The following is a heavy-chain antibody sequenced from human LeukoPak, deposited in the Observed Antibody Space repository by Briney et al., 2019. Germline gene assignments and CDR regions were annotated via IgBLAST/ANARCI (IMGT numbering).Heavy chain of an antibody. J-gene: IGHJ4*02. Sequence: GGSLRLSCAASGFTFSGSAMHWVRQASGKGLEWVGRIRSKTNNYATAYAASMKGRFTISGDDSKNTAYLQMNSLKTEDTAVYYCTTRWGIVGATPADYWGQGTLVTVSS. V-gene: IGHV3-73*01. CDR2: IRSKTNNYAT. D-gene: IGHD1-26*01. CDR3: TTRWGIVGATPADY. CDR1: GFTFSGSA.